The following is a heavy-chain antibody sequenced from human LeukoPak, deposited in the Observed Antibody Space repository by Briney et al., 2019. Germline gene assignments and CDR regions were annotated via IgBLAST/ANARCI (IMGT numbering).Heavy chain of an antibody. CDR2: INLSGGA. Sequence: SETLSLTCAVYGGSFSGYYWSWIRQPPGKGLEWVGEINLSGGANYNPSLKSRVTISVDTSNNQFSLKLSSVTAADTAVYYCARVGCSGGSCEFDYWGQRTLVTVSS. CDR3: ARVGCSGGSCEFDY. D-gene: IGHD2-15*01. V-gene: IGHV4-34*01. J-gene: IGHJ4*02. CDR1: GGSFSGYY.